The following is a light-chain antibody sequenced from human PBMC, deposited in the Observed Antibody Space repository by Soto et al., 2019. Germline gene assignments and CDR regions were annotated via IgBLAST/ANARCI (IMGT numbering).Light chain of an antibody. CDR2: EGS. J-gene: IGLJ1*01. V-gene: IGLV2-23*01. Sequence: QSALTQPASVSGSPGQSITISCTGTSSDVGSYNLVSWYQQHPGKAPKLMIYEGSKRPSGVSNRFSGSKSGNTASLTISGLQAEDEADYYCCSYAGSSPFVVGTGTKLTVL. CDR1: SSDVGSYNL. CDR3: CSYAGSSPFV.